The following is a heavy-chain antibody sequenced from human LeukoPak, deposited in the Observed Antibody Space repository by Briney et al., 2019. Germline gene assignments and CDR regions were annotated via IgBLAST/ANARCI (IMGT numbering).Heavy chain of an antibody. CDR1: GFTFSSYG. V-gene: IGHV3-30*18. J-gene: IGHJ2*01. Sequence: GGSLRLSCAASGFTFSSYGMHWVRQAPGKGLEWVAVISYDGSREYYADSVKGRFTISRDNSKNTLYLQMNSLRAEDTAVYYCAKPLHYYDSSGYPDWYFDLWGRGALVTVSS. CDR3: AKPLHYYDSSGYPDWYFDL. CDR2: ISYDGSRE. D-gene: IGHD3-22*01.